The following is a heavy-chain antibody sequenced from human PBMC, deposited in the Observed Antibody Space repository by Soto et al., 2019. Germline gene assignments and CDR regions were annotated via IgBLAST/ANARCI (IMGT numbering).Heavy chain of an antibody. V-gene: IGHV4-59*01. Sequence: PSATLSLTCTVSGGSISSYYWSWIRQPPGKRQERIGYIYYSGSTNYNPSLKSRVTISVDTSKNQFSLKLSSVTAADTAVYYCARLRIVVVVAAIRNNWFDPWGQGTLVTVSS. CDR3: ARLRIVVVVAAIRNNWFDP. J-gene: IGHJ5*02. CDR1: GGSISSYY. D-gene: IGHD2-15*01. CDR2: IYYSGST.